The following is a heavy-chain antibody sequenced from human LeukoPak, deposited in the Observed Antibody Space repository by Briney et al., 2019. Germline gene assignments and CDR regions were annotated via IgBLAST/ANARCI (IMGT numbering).Heavy chain of an antibody. CDR3: AKAYYYDSSGYEGDAFDI. J-gene: IGHJ3*02. CDR1: GFTFSSYA. Sequence: GGSLRLSCAASGFTFSSYAMHWVRQAPGKGLEYVSAITSNGGSTYYANSVKGRFTISRDNSKNTLYLQMNSLRAEDTAVYYCAKAYYYDSSGYEGDAFDIWGQGTMVTVSS. CDR2: ITSNGGST. D-gene: IGHD3-22*01. V-gene: IGHV3-64*04.